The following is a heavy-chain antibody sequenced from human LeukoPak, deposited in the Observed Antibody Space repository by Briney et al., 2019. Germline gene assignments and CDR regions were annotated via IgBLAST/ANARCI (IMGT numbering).Heavy chain of an antibody. V-gene: IGHV4-59*08. CDR1: GGSINNND. CDR2: FYNSGST. CDR3: ARRETTVTRGAFDI. J-gene: IGHJ3*02. Sequence: NSSETLSLTCTVSGGSINNNDWSWIRQPPGKGLEWIGYFYNSGSTNYNPSPKSRVTISVDTSKNQFSLKLSSVTAADTAVYYCARRETTVTRGAFDIRGQGTKVTVS. D-gene: IGHD4-17*01.